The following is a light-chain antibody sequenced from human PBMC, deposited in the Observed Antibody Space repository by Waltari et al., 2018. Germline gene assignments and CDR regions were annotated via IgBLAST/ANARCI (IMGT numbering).Light chain of an antibody. V-gene: IGLV2-14*03. CDR3: NSYTTSCTVV. CDR1: SSDVGTYKF. CDR2: DAT. Sequence: QSALTQPASVSGSPGQSITISCTGTSSDVGTYKFVSWYHQHPGKVPKLIIYDATDRPSGVSSRFSCSKSCNTASLTISGLQAEDEGDYYCNSYTTSCTVVFGGGTKLTVL. J-gene: IGLJ2*01.